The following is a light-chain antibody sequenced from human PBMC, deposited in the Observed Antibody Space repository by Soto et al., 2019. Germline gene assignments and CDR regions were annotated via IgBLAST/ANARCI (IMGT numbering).Light chain of an antibody. CDR1: QSISTY. CDR2: KAS. V-gene: IGKV1-5*03. CDR3: QHYDLYSPWT. Sequence: DIQMTQSPSTLSASVGDRVTITCRASQSISTYLAWYQQKPGKAPKLLIYKASILESGVPSRFSGSASGTEFTLTITSLQPDDFAAYHCQHYDLYSPWTFGQATKLDIK. J-gene: IGKJ1*01.